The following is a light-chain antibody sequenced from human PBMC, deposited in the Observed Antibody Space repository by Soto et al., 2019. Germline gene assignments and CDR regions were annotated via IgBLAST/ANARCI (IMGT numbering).Light chain of an antibody. CDR3: CSYAGSTTVV. J-gene: IGLJ2*01. Sequence: QSALTQPASVSGSPGQSITISCTGTSSDVGSYNLVSWYQQHPGKAPKLMIYEGFERPSGVSNRFSGSKSGNTASLTISGLQAEDEADYYGCSYAGSTTVVFGGGTKVTVL. CDR2: EGF. V-gene: IGLV2-23*01. CDR1: SSDVGSYNL.